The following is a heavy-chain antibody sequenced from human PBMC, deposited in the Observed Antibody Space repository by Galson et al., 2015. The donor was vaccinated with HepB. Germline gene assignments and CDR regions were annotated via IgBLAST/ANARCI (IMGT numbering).Heavy chain of an antibody. CDR2: ISSSRTTI. V-gene: IGHV3-48*04. CDR3: ARLTTMTAINWFDP. J-gene: IGHJ5*02. CDR1: GFTFSRFG. Sequence: SLRLSCAASGFTFSRFGMNWVRQAPGKGLEWVSYISSSRTTIYYADSVKGQFTISRDNAKNSLYLQMNSLRAEDTAVYYCARLTTMTAINWFDPWGQGTLVTVSS. D-gene: IGHD4-17*01.